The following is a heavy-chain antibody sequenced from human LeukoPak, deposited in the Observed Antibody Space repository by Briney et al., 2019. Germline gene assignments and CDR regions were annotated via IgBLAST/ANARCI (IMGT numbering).Heavy chain of an antibody. Sequence: SETLSLTCTVSGGSISSYYWSWIRQPARKGLEWIGRIYTSGSTNYNPSLKSRVTISVDKSKNQFSLKLSSVTAADTAVYYCARETRSGSYYFDYWGQGTLVTVSS. J-gene: IGHJ4*02. CDR1: GGSISSYY. CDR3: ARETRSGSYYFDY. V-gene: IGHV4-4*07. D-gene: IGHD1-26*01. CDR2: IYTSGST.